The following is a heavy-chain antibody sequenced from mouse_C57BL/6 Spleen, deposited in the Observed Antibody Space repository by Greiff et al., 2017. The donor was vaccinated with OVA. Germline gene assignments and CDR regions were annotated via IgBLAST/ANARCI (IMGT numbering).Heavy chain of an antibody. J-gene: IGHJ1*03. Sequence: VQLQQSGAELVRPGASVKLSCTASGFNIKDDYMHWVKQRPEQGLEWIGWIDPENGDTEYASKFQGKATITADTSSNTAYLQLSSLTSEDTAVYYCTTDYGSSYWYFDVWGTGTTGTVSS. CDR1: GFNIKDDY. CDR3: TTDYGSSYWYFDV. D-gene: IGHD1-1*01. V-gene: IGHV14-4*01. CDR2: IDPENGDT.